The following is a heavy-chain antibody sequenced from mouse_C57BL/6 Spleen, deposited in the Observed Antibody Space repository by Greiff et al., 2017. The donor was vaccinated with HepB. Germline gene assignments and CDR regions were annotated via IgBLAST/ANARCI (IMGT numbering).Heavy chain of an antibody. CDR1: GYTFTSYW. CDR2: IYPSDSET. D-gene: IGHD2-12*01. V-gene: IGHV1-61*01. J-gene: IGHJ4*01. CDR3: ARGGSYEAMDY. Sequence: VQLQQSGAELVRPGSSVKLSCKASGYTFTSYWMDWVKQRPGQGLEWIGNIYPSDSETHYNQKFKDKATLTVDKSSSTAYMQLSSLTSEDSAVYYCARGGSYEAMDYWGQGTSVTVSS.